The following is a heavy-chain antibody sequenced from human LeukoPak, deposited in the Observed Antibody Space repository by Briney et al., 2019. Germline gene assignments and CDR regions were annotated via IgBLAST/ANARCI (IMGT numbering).Heavy chain of an antibody. J-gene: IGHJ3*02. D-gene: IGHD3-22*01. CDR3: ARDLEPYYYDSSGNPGAFDI. Sequence: PARSLRLSCAASGFTFSSYGMHWVRQAPGNGMEWVVVIWNDGSNKYYADSVKGRFTISRDNSKNTLYLQMNSLRAEDTAVYYCARDLEPYYYDSSGNPGAFDIWGQGAMVTVSS. CDR2: IWNDGSNK. CDR1: GFTFSSYG. V-gene: IGHV3-33*01.